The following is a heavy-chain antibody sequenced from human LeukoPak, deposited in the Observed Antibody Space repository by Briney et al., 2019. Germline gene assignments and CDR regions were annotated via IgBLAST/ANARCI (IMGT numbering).Heavy chain of an antibody. CDR1: GYSISSGYY. J-gene: IGHJ4*02. Sequence: PSETLSLTCTVSGYSISSGYYWGWIRQPPGKGLEWIGSIYHSGSTYYNPSLKSRVTISVDTSKNQFSLKLSSVTAADTAVYYCARVGAYCTNGVCSTREYYFDYWGQGTLVTVSS. CDR2: IYHSGST. D-gene: IGHD2-8*01. V-gene: IGHV4-38-2*02. CDR3: ARVGAYCTNGVCSTREYYFDY.